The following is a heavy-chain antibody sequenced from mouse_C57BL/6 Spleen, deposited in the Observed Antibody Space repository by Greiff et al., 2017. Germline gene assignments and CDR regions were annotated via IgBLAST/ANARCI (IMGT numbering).Heavy chain of an antibody. Sequence: LQQSGAELVRPGASVKMSCKASGYTFTSYNMNWVKQTPRKGLEWIGAIYPGNGATSYNQTLKGKATLTVDKSSRTAYMQLSSLTSEDSAVYIGARCYSNYDAMDYWGQGTSVTVSS. V-gene: IGHV1-12*01. J-gene: IGHJ4*01. CDR3: ARCYSNYDAMDY. CDR1: GYTFTSYN. CDR2: IYPGNGAT. D-gene: IGHD2-5*01.